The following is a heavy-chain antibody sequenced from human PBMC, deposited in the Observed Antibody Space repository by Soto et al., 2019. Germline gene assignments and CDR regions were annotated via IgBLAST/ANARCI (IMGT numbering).Heavy chain of an antibody. Sequence: QLQLHESGPGLVKPSETLSLTCSVSGGSISSKNYYWGWIRQPPGKGLEWIGNIYYNGSTYYNPSLKSRVTISVDTSKNQFSLKLTSVTATDTAVYYCARQGDFWSGSGDFDYWGQGILVPVSS. CDR3: ARQGDFWSGSGDFDY. D-gene: IGHD3-3*01. J-gene: IGHJ4*02. V-gene: IGHV4-39*01. CDR2: IYYNGST. CDR1: GGSISSKNYY.